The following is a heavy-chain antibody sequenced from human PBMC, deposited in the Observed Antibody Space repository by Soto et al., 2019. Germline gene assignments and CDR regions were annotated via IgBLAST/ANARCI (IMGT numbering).Heavy chain of an antibody. J-gene: IGHJ4*02. CDR3: ARGHVFYDFWSGYYFFDY. Sequence: QLQLQESGPGLVKPSETLSLTCTVSGGSISSSSYYWGWIRQPPGKGLEWIGSIYYSGSTYYNPSLKSRVTISVDTSKHQFSLKLSSVTAADTAVYYCARGHVFYDFWSGYYFFDYWGQGTLVTVSS. CDR2: IYYSGST. CDR1: GGSISSSSYY. V-gene: IGHV4-39*01. D-gene: IGHD3-3*01.